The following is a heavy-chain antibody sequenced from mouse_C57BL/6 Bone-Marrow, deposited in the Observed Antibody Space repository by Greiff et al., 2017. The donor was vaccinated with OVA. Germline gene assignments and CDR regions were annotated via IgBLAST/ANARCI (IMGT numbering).Heavy chain of an antibody. J-gene: IGHJ1*03. CDR1: GYTFTSYW. CDR2: IDPSDSYT. V-gene: IGHV1-50*01. D-gene: IGHD2-4*01. Sequence: QVQLQQSGAELVKPGASVKLSCKASGYTFTSYWMQWVKQRPGQGLEWIGEIDPSDSYTNYNQKFKGQATLTVDTSSSTAYMQLSSLTSEDSAVYYCARSDYHWYFDVWGTGTTVTVSS. CDR3: ARSDYHWYFDV.